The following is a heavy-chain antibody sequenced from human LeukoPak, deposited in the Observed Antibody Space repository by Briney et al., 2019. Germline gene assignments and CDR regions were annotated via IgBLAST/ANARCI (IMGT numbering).Heavy chain of an antibody. CDR3: ARQPFSSSWGYYYMDV. V-gene: IGHV4-31*03. Sequence: SQTLSLTCTVSGGSISSGGYYWSWIRQHPGKGLEWIGYIYYSGSTYYNPSLKSRVTISVDTSKNQFSLKLSSVTAADTAVYYCARQPFSSSWGYYYMDVWGKGTTVTVSS. CDR2: IYYSGST. J-gene: IGHJ6*03. D-gene: IGHD6-13*01. CDR1: GGSISSGGYY.